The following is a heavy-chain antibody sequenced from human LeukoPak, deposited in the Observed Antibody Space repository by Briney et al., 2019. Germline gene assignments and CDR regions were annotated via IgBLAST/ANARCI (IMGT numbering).Heavy chain of an antibody. Sequence: GGTVRLACEASGFDFRNYYMSWVRQAPGKGLEGLANIKYDGTYTNYKDSVKGRLTLSRDNAKNSVYLQMNSLRAEDTAVYYCSRDEGATVATYRFDFWGRGTPVTASS. CDR1: GFDFRNYY. CDR3: SRDEGATVATYRFDF. J-gene: IGHJ4*02. V-gene: IGHV3-7*01. D-gene: IGHD4-23*01. CDR2: IKYDGTYT.